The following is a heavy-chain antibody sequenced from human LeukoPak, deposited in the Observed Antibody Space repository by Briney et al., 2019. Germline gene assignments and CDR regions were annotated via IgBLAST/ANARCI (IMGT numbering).Heavy chain of an antibody. CDR1: DGSISSYY. Sequence: SETLSLTCTVSDGSISSYYWSWIRQPPGKGLEWIGYIYYSGHTNYNPSLKSRVTISVDRSKNQFSLKLISVTAADTAVYYCASIEVIAVSGNYYYMDVWGKGTTVTVSS. CDR3: ASIEVIAVSGNYYYMDV. J-gene: IGHJ6*03. V-gene: IGHV4-59*01. D-gene: IGHD6-19*01. CDR2: IYYSGHT.